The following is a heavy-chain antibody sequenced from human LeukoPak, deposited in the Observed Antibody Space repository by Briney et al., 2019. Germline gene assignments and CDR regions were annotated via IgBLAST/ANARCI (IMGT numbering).Heavy chain of an antibody. V-gene: IGHV1-2*02. CDR2: ISPNSGGT. CDR1: GYTFSDYY. CDR3: ARRGTRTWYDS. J-gene: IGHJ5*01. Sequence: ASVKVSCKASGYTFSDYYIHWVRQAPGQGLEWMGWISPNSGGTNYAQKFQGRVTMTRDTSISTAYMGLNRLRSDDTAVYYCARRGTRTWYDSWGQGTLVTVSS.